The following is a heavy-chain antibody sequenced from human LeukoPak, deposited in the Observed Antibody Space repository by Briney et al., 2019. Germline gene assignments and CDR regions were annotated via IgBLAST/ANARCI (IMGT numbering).Heavy chain of an antibody. Sequence: PSETLSLTCTVSGGSISSYYWSWIRQPAGKGLEWIGRIYTSGSTNYNPSLKSRVTMSVDTSKNQFSLNLSSVTAADTAVFYCARLGLTRDAFDIWGHGTMVTVSS. CDR1: GGSISSYY. CDR3: ARLGLTRDAFDI. D-gene: IGHD1-26*01. V-gene: IGHV4-4*07. J-gene: IGHJ3*02. CDR2: IYTSGST.